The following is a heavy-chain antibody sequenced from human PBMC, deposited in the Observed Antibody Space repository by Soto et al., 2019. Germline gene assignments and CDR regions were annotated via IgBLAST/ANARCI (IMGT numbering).Heavy chain of an antibody. CDR1: GYTFTSYD. CDR3: SREDSSGGLDP. V-gene: IGHV1-8*01. D-gene: IGHD3-22*01. J-gene: IGHJ5*02. Sequence: QVQLVQSGADVKKPGASVKVSCKASGYTFTSYDINWVGQATGRGLDWMGWMNPNSGNTGYAQKFQGRVTMTRNTSINTAYLELSSLRSEDTAVYFCSREDSSGGLDPWGQGTLVTVSS. CDR2: MNPNSGNT.